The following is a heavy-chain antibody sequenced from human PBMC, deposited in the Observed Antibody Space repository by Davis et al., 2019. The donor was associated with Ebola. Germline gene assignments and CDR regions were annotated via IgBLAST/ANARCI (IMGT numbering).Heavy chain of an antibody. V-gene: IGHV3-11*01. Sequence: PGGSLRLSCTASGFILSDYYMSWIRQAPGKGLEWISHISPGSITIDYADSVKGRFTISRDNDKNSLSLQMDSLRVEDTAFYYCARGRRRELSFFDSWGQGTLVTVSS. CDR1: GFILSDYY. CDR3: ARGRRRELSFFDS. J-gene: IGHJ4*02. CDR2: ISPGSITI. D-gene: IGHD4-23*01.